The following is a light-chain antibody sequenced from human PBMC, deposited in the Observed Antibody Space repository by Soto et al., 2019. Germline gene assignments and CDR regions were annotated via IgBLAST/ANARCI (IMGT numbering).Light chain of an antibody. Sequence: DVQMTQSPSSLSASVGDRVTITCRARQDINSYLAWYQQKPGNAPKSLIYGASSLQTGVPSRFSGSESGTDFTLTISNLQPEDSATYYCQQYNIYPLTFGGGTKVAIK. CDR2: GAS. V-gene: IGKV1D-16*01. CDR3: QQYNIYPLT. J-gene: IGKJ4*01. CDR1: QDINSY.